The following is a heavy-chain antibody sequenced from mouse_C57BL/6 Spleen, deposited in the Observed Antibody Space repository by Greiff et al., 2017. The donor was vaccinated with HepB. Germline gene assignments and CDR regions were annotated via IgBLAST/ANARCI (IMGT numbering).Heavy chain of an antibody. D-gene: IGHD1-1*01. CDR1: GYAFTNYL. J-gene: IGHJ4*01. CDR2: INPGSGGT. CDR3: ARFYGSSRGYAMDY. V-gene: IGHV1-54*01. Sequence: QVQLQQSGAELVRPGTSVKVSCKASGYAFTNYLIEWVKQRPGQGLEWIGVINPGSGGTNYNEKFKGKATLNADKSSSTAYMQLSSLTSEDSAVYCCARFYGSSRGYAMDYWGQGTSVTVSS.